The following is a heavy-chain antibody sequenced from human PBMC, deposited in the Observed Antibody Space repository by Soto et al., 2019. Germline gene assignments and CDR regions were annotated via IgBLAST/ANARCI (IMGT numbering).Heavy chain of an antibody. D-gene: IGHD6-19*01. J-gene: IGHJ3*02. CDR2: ISAYNGNT. CDR3: ARGEPIWVAVAGPDDAFDI. CDR1: GYTFTSYG. Sequence: QVQLVQSGAEVKKPGASVKVSCEASGYTFTSYGISWVRQAPGQGLEWMGWISAYNGNTNYAQKLQGRVTMTTDTSTSTAYMELRSLRSDDTAVYYCARGEPIWVAVAGPDDAFDIWGQGTMVTVSS. V-gene: IGHV1-18*01.